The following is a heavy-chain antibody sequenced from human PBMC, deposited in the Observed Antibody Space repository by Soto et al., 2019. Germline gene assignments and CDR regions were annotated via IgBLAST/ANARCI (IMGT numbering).Heavy chain of an antibody. D-gene: IGHD3-3*01. CDR3: AKNTIFGVVIIYFDY. CDR1: GFTFSSYA. J-gene: IGHJ4*02. V-gene: IGHV3-23*01. CDR2: ISGGGGST. Sequence: GGSLRLSCAASGFTFSSYAMSWVRQAPGKGLEWVSAISGGGGSTYYADSVKGRFTISRDNSKNTLYLHMNSLRAEDTAVYYCAKNTIFGVVIIYFDYWGQGTLVTVSS.